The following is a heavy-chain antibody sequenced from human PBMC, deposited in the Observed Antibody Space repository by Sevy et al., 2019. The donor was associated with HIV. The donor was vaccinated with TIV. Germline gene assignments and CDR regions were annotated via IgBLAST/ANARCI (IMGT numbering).Heavy chain of an antibody. V-gene: IGHV3-23*01. CDR1: GFTFADYA. CDR3: TNKSYGSGTYTWFDP. CDR2: ISGSGSSS. J-gene: IGHJ5*02. Sequence: GGSLRLSCVGSGFTFADYAMTWVRQAPGKGPEWVSSISGSGSSSKNADSVKGRFTISRDNSKNTLYLQMNSLRAEDTAVYFCTNKSYGSGTYTWFDPWGQGTLVTVSS. D-gene: IGHD3-10*01.